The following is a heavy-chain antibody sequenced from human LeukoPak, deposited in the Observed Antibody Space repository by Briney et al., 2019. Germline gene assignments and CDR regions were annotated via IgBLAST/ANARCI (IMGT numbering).Heavy chain of an antibody. J-gene: IGHJ6*03. CDR3: ARGQGYESYYYMDV. D-gene: IGHD2-2*01. V-gene: IGHV3-30*04. CDR1: GWTFSTYA. CDR2: ISFDGVNT. Sequence: GGSLTLSCAACGWTFSTYAIHWLRQAPGKGLEWVAVISFDGVNTFYADSVKGRFTISRDNSNNTVYLQLNNLRPEDTAVFYCARGQGYESYYYMDVWGKGTTVSVSS.